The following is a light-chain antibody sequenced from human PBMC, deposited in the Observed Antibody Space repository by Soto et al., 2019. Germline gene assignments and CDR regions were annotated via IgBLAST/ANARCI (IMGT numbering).Light chain of an antibody. V-gene: IGKV3-20*01. J-gene: IGKJ1*01. CDR3: QQYGSSPTK. CDR1: QSVSSSY. Sequence: ESVLTHSPGTLSLSPGERATLSCRASQSVSSSYLAWYQEQPGQAPRLLIYGASSRATGIPDRFSGSGSETDFTLTISRLEPEDFAVYYCQQYGSSPTKVGQGTKVEIK. CDR2: GAS.